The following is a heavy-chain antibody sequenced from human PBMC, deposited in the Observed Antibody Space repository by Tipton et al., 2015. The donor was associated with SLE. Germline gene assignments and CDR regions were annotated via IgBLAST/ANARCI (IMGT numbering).Heavy chain of an antibody. CDR2: IYYSGST. V-gene: IGHV4-39*01. Sequence: LRLSCTVSGGSISSSSYYWGWIRQPPGKGLEWIVSIYYSGSTYYNPSLKSRVTISVDTSKNQFSLKLSSVTAADTAVYYCADGPGGIAGYFDYWGQGTLVTVSS. D-gene: IGHD6-13*01. CDR1: GGSISSSSYY. CDR3: ADGPGGIAGYFDY. J-gene: IGHJ4*02.